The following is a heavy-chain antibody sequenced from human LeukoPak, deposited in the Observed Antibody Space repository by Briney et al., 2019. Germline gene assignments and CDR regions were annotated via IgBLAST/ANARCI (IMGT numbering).Heavy chain of an antibody. V-gene: IGHV3-23*01. CDR2: ITASSDRT. D-gene: IGHD3-10*01. J-gene: IGHJ4*02. CDR3: AKDPNSERIDY. Sequence: PGGSLRLSCAVSGFTFSNYPMTWVRQAPGKGLEWVSTITASSDRTYYADSVKGRFTASRDNSKNTLYLRMNTLRAEDTAVYYCAKDPNSERIDYWGQGTLVTVSS. CDR1: GFTFSNYP.